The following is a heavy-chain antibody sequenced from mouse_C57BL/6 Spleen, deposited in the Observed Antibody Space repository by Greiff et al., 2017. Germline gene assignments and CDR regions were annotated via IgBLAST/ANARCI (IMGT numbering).Heavy chain of an antibody. CDR1: GYTFTSYW. J-gene: IGHJ4*01. CDR2: INPSSGYT. Sequence: QVQLQQSGAELAKPGASVKLSCKASGYTFTSYWMHWVKQRPGQGLEWIGYINPSSGYTKYNQKFKDKATLTADKSSSTAYMQLSSLTYADSAVYYCARSSTTVTGAMDYWGQGTSVTVSS. D-gene: IGHD2-2*01. V-gene: IGHV1-7*01. CDR3: ARSSTTVTGAMDY.